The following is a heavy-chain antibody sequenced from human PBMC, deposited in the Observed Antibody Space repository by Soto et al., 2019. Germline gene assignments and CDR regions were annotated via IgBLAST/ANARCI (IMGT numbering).Heavy chain of an antibody. D-gene: IGHD6-13*01. V-gene: IGHV1-18*01. Sequence: GASVKVSCKASGYTFTSYGISWVRQAPGQGLEWLGWISAYNGNTNYAQKLQGRVTMTTDTSMSTAYMELRSLRSDDTAVYYCARESPGIAAAGPGKNNWFDPWGQGTLVTVSS. CDR2: ISAYNGNT. J-gene: IGHJ5*02. CDR1: GYTFTSYG. CDR3: ARESPGIAAAGPGKNNWFDP.